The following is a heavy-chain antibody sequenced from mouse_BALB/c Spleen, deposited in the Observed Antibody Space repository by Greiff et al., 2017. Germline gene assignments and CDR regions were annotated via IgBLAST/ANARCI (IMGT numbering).Heavy chain of an antibody. CDR2: INPGSGGT. CDR1: GYAFTNYL. V-gene: IGHV1-54*01. Sequence: QVQLKQSGAELVRPGTSVKVSCKASGYAFTNYLIEWVKQRPGQGLEWIGVINPGSGGTNYNEKFKGKATLTADKSSSTAYMQLSSLTSDDSAVYFCARSDYYGSKGYWGQGTTRTVSS. CDR3: ARSDYYGSKGY. J-gene: IGHJ2*01. D-gene: IGHD1-1*01.